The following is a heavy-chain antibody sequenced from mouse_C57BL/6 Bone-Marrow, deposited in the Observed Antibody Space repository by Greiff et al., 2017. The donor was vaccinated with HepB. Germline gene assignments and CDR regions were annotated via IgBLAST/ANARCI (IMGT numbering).Heavy chain of an antibody. D-gene: IGHD2-4*01. CDR3: AREGITTTPWFAY. CDR1: GYTFTSYW. CDR2: IHPNSGST. Sequence: QVQLQQPGAELVKPGASVKLSCKASGYTFTSYWMHWVKQRPGQGLEWIGMIHPNSGSTNYNEKFKSKATLTVDKSSSTAYMQLSSLTSEDSAVYYWAREGITTTPWFAYWGQGTLVTVSA. V-gene: IGHV1-64*01. J-gene: IGHJ3*01.